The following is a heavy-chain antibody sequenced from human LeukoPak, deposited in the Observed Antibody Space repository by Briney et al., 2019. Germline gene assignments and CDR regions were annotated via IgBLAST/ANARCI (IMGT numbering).Heavy chain of an antibody. CDR1: GGSISSYY. CDR3: ASWTAGEDAFDI. J-gene: IGHJ3*02. D-gene: IGHD7-27*01. V-gene: IGHV4-59*01. Sequence: PSETLSLTCTVSGGSISSYYWSWIRQPPGKGLEWIGYIYYSGSTNYNPSLKSRVTISVDTSKNQFSLKLSSVTAADTAVYYCASWTAGEDAFDIWGQGTMVTVSS. CDR2: IYYSGST.